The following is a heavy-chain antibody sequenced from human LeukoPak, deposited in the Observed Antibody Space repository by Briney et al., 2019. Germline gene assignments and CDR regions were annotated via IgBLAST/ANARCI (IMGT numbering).Heavy chain of an antibody. CDR1: GGSTSTYY. CDR2: IDYRGST. V-gene: IGHV4-59*01. J-gene: IGHJ3*02. Sequence: SETLSLTCTVSGGSTSTYYWSWIRQPPGKGLEWIAYIDYRGSTTYNPSLRSRVTISVDTSRNQFSLKLSSVTAADTAVYYCARSRSGYSYDHAAFEIWGKGQWSPSLQ. D-gene: IGHD5-18*01. CDR3: ARSRSGYSYDHAAFEI.